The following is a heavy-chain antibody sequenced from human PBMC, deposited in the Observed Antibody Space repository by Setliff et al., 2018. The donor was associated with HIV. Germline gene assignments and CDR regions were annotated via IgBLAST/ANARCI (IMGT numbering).Heavy chain of an antibody. CDR1: GFTFSDYY. J-gene: IGHJ6*02. V-gene: IGHV3-11*04. Sequence: PGGSLRLSCAASGFTFSDYYMTWIRQAPGKGLEWVSYISGSGEATDFADSVKGRFTTSRDNAKNSLYLQMNSLSAEDTAVYYCTRDGPGRARADYYGMDVWGQGTTVTVSS. CDR3: TRDGPGRARADYYGMDV. CDR2: ISGSGEAT.